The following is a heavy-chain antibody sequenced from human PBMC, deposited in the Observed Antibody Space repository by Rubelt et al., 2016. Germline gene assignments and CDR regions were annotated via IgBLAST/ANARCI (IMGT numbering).Heavy chain of an antibody. CDR3: ANEGTTEGEAFDV. J-gene: IGHJ3*01. Sequence: QVQLVQSGAEGKKPGASVKVSCKASGYTFTSYGMSWVRQAPGQGLEWMGWIRGSNGDTNYEQKLQGRVTVTTDTSTSTAYMELRSLRSDDTATYYCANEGTTEGEAFDVWGQGTLVTVSS. V-gene: IGHV1-18*01. CDR1: GYTFTSYG. CDR2: IRGSNGDT. D-gene: IGHD1-1*01.